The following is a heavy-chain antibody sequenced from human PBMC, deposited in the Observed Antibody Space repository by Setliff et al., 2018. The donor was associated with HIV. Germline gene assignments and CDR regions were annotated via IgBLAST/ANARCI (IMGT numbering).Heavy chain of an antibody. D-gene: IGHD1-26*01. CDR2: IKQDGSEK. CDR3: ARNTDVDSVYRPFHI. J-gene: IGHJ3*02. Sequence: GGSLRLSCAASGFTFSSYWMSWVRQAPGKGLEWVANIKQDGSEKYYVDSVKGRFTISRDNAKNSLYLQMNSLRAEDTAVYHCARNTDVDSVYRPFHIWGQGTMVTVSS. V-gene: IGHV3-7*03. CDR1: GFTFSSYW.